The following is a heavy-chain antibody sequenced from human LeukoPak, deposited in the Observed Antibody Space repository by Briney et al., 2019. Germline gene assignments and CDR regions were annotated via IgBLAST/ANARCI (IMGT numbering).Heavy chain of an antibody. CDR3: ARVGPMVVTPRFGAFDI. CDR2: IFTSGST. V-gene: IGHV4-4*07. J-gene: IGHJ3*02. D-gene: IGHD4-23*01. Sequence: SETLSLTCTVSGGSISSYYWSWIRQPAGKGLEWIGRIFTSGSTNYNASLKSRVTMSVDTSKNQFSLKLRSVTAADTAVYYCARVGPMVVTPRFGAFDIWGQGTMVTVSS. CDR1: GGSISSYY.